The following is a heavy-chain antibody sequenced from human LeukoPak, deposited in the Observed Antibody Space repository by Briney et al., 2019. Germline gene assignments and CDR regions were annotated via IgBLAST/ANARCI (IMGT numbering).Heavy chain of an antibody. D-gene: IGHD2/OR15-2a*01. CDR1: GFTFSPYT. Sequence: PGGSLRLSCAGSGFTFSPYTMNWVRQAPGKGLEWVSCISEGGTYIYYADSVRGRFTISRDNAKNSLYLQMNSLRAEDTAVYYCAREEDSTTIRSSYGMDVWGQGTTVTVSS. V-gene: IGHV3-21*01. CDR3: AREEDSTTIRSSYGMDV. J-gene: IGHJ6*02. CDR2: ISEGGTYI.